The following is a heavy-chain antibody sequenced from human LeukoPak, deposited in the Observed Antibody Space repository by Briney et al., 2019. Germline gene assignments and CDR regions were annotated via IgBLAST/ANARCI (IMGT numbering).Heavy chain of an antibody. D-gene: IGHD5-18*01. V-gene: IGHV1-18*01. Sequence: ASVKVSCKASGYTFTSYGLSWVRQAPGQGLEWMGWISAYNGNTNYAQKFQGRVTMTTDTSTSTAYMELRSLRSDDTAVYYCARSGYSYDSAVYWNFDLWGRGTLVTVSS. CDR1: GYTFTSYG. CDR2: ISAYNGNT. J-gene: IGHJ2*01. CDR3: ARSGYSYDSAVYWNFDL.